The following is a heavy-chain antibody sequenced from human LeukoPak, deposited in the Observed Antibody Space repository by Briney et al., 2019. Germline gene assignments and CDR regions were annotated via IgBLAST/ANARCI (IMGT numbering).Heavy chain of an antibody. CDR2: ISGSGGFT. V-gene: IGHV3-23*01. CDR3: AKRYSSSWYIDY. J-gene: IGHJ4*02. D-gene: IGHD6-13*01. CDR1: GFTFSNYA. Sequence: SGGSLRLSCAASGFTFSNYAMSWVRQAPGKGLEWVSVISGSGGFTYHAESVKGRFTISRDNSKNTLYLQMNSLRAEDTAVYYCAKRYSSSWYIDYWGQGTLVIVSS.